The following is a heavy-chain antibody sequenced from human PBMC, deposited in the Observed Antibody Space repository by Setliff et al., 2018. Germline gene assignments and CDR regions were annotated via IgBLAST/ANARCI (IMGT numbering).Heavy chain of an antibody. D-gene: IGHD3-3*01. CDR2: IYTGGST. J-gene: IGHJ5*02. CDR1: GDSINSGTYY. Sequence: TSETLSLTCSVSGDSINSGTYYWSWFRQSAGKGLEWIGRIYTGGSTNYNPSLKSRVTISLDTSKNHFSLTLTSVTAADTAGYYCARGRGLEWLPESWFDPWGQGTLVTVSS. V-gene: IGHV4-61*02. CDR3: ARGRGLEWLPESWFDP.